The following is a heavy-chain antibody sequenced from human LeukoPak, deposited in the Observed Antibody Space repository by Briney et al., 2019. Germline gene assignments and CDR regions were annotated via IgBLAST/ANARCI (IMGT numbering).Heavy chain of an antibody. D-gene: IGHD3-10*01. CDR1: GGSISSYY. CDR3: AREQGFGTTDY. V-gene: IGHV4-59*01. CDR2: IYNSGST. J-gene: IGHJ4*02. Sequence: ASETLSLTCTVSGGSISSYYWNWIRQPPGKGLGWIGYIYNSGSTNNNPSLKSRVTISVDTSKKQFSLKLSSVTAADTAVYYCAREQGFGTTDYWGQGTLVTVSS.